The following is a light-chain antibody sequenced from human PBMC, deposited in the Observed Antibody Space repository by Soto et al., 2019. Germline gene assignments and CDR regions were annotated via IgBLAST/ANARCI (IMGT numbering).Light chain of an antibody. V-gene: IGLV6-57*02. CDR3: QSVDSSDQGF. J-gene: IGLJ2*01. Sequence: NFMLTQPHSVSGSPGKTVTISCTGSGGSLASNYVQWYQQRPGRAPTTVIYEDNDRPSGVPNRFSGSVDISSNSAFLTISGLTTEDEADYYCQSVDSSDQGFFGGGTQLTVL. CDR2: EDN. CDR1: GGSLASNY.